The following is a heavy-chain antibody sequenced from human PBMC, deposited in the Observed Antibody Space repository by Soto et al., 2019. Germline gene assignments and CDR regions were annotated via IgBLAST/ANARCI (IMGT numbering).Heavy chain of an antibody. CDR3: ARRYIAGYCSGGSCSDNWFDP. CDR2: IYYSGST. CDR1: GGSISSYY. D-gene: IGHD2-15*01. J-gene: IGHJ5*02. Sequence: SETLSLTCTVSGGSISSYYWSWIRQPPGKGLEWIGYIYYSGSTYYNPSLKSRVTISVDTSKNQFSLKLSSVTAADTAVYYCARRYIAGYCSGGSCSDNWFDPWGQGTLVTVSS. V-gene: IGHV4-59*12.